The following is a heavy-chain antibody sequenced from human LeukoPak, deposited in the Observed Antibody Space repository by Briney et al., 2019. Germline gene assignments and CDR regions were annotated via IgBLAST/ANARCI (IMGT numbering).Heavy chain of an antibody. D-gene: IGHD3-16*02. Sequence: SETLSLTCTVSGGSISSYYWSWIRQPPGKGLEWIGYIYYSGSTNYNPSLKSRVTISVDTSKNQFSLKLSSVTAADTAVYYCARAYRPWGQGTLVTVSS. CDR2: IYYSGST. V-gene: IGHV4-59*08. J-gene: IGHJ5*02. CDR3: ARAYRP. CDR1: GGSISSYY.